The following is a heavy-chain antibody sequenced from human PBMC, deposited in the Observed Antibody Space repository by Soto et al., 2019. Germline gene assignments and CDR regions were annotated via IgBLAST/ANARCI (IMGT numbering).Heavy chain of an antibody. J-gene: IGHJ4*02. D-gene: IGHD6-13*01. Sequence: EVQLLESGGGLVQPGGSLRLSCAASGFTFSSYAMNWVRQAPGKGLEWVSVISGSDGSTYYADSVKGRFTISRDNSKNTLHLQMNSLRAEDTAVYYCARRGSSWYFDYWGQGNLVTVSS. CDR3: ARRGSSWYFDY. V-gene: IGHV3-23*01. CDR2: ISGSDGST. CDR1: GFTFSSYA.